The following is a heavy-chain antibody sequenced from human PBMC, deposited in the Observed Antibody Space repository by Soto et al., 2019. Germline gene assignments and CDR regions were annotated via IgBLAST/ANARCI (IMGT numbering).Heavy chain of an antibody. J-gene: IGHJ4*02. CDR2: IYYSEST. Sequence: PSETLSLTCAVSGGSINDHFWCWNRQSPGKDLKWIGHIYYSESTSYSPSLKSRVAISVDTSKNQFSLEVHSLTAADTAVYYCARAGTNMVQFDYWGQGTLVTVSS. CDR3: ARAGTNMVQFDY. D-gene: IGHD3-10*01. V-gene: IGHV4-59*11. CDR1: GGSINDHF.